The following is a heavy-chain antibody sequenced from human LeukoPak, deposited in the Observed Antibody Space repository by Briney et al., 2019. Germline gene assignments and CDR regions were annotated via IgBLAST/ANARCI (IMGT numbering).Heavy chain of an antibody. CDR3: ARWQYQLLYHGGVWFGELTGFDY. Sequence: PGGSLRLSCAASGFTFSNAWMSWVRQAPGKGLEWVANIKQDGSEKYYVDSVKGRFTISRDNAKNSLYLQMNSLRAEDTAVYYCARWQYQLLYHGGVWFGELTGFDYWGQGTLVTVSS. CDR2: IKQDGSEK. J-gene: IGHJ4*02. V-gene: IGHV3-7*01. D-gene: IGHD2-2*02. CDR1: GFTFSNAW.